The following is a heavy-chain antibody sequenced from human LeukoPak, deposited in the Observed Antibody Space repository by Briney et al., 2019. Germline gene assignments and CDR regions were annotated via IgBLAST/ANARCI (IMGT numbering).Heavy chain of an antibody. CDR2: ISSSGSTI. V-gene: IGHV3-48*03. CDR1: GFTFSSYE. J-gene: IGHJ5*02. D-gene: IGHD3-10*01. CDR3: TRDLDGSGSYNWFDP. Sequence: PGGSLRLSCSASGFTFSSYEMNWVRQAPGKGLEWVSYISSSGSTIYYADSVKARFTISRDNAKHSLYLQMNSLRAEDTAVYYCTRDLDGSGSYNWFDPWGQGTLVTVSS.